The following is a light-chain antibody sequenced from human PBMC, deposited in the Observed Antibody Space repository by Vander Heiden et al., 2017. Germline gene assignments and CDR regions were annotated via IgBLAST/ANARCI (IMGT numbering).Light chain of an antibody. V-gene: IGKV1-39*01. Sequence: DIQLTQSPSSLSASVGDRVTITCRASQSITNYLNWYQQKPGKAPKLLIYAASRWQSGVPSRFSGGGSGTEFTLAISSLQPEDFATYFCQQSSSMVTFGGGTKVEIK. CDR2: AAS. CDR3: QQSSSMVT. CDR1: QSITNY. J-gene: IGKJ4*01.